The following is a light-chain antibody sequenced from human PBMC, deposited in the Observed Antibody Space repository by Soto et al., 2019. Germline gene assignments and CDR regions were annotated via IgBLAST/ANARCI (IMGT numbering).Light chain of an antibody. J-gene: IGLJ2*01. V-gene: IGLV2-11*01. CDR2: DVS. CDR3: CSYAGSYTYVV. Sequence: QSALTQPRSVSGSPGQSVTISCTGTSSDVGGYNYVSWYQQHPGKAPKLMIYDVSKRPSGVPDRFSGSKSGNTASLTISGLQAGDEADYYCCSYAGSYTYVVFGGGPKLTVL. CDR1: SSDVGGYNY.